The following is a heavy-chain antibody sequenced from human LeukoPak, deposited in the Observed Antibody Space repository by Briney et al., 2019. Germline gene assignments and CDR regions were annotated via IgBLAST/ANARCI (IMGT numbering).Heavy chain of an antibody. CDR2: IYYSGST. CDR3: ASSYYYDSSGNYYYYYGMDV. Sequence: PSDTISLTCTVTGGAISSSLCSWIRQPLEKRLEWIGYIYYSGSTNYNPSLKSRVTISVDTSKNQFSLKPSSVTAADTAVYYCASSYYYDSSGNYYYYYGMDVWGQGTTVTVSS. CDR1: GGAISSSL. J-gene: IGHJ6*02. D-gene: IGHD3-22*01. V-gene: IGHV4-59*08.